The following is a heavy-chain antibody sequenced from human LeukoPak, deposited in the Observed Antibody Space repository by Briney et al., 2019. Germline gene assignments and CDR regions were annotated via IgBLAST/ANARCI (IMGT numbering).Heavy chain of an antibody. V-gene: IGHV3-21*01. CDR2: ISSSSSHI. J-gene: IGHJ4*02. CDR3: ARDPAHIVATMTRISDY. D-gene: IGHD5-12*01. Sequence: PGGSLRLSCAASGFTFSSYSMNWVRQAPGKGLEWVSCISSSSSHIYYADSVKGRFTISRDNAKNSLYLQMNSLRAEDTAVYYCARDPAHIVATMTRISDYWGQGTLVTVSS. CDR1: GFTFSSYS.